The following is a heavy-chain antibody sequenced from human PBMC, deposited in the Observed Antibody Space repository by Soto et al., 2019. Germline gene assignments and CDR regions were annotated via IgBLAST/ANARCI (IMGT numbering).Heavy chain of an antibody. V-gene: IGHV1-45*02. D-gene: IGHD2-15*01. CDR1: GYTFTYCS. CDR3: AILGGYVNWFDP. Sequence: SVKVSCKASGYTFTYCSLHWLQQAPGQGLERMRWITLYNGNINYAKKFQSRVTITRDMSLRTAYIELSSLRSEDSAVYYWAILGGYVNWFDPWGQGTLVTVSS. CDR2: ITLYNGNI. J-gene: IGHJ5*02.